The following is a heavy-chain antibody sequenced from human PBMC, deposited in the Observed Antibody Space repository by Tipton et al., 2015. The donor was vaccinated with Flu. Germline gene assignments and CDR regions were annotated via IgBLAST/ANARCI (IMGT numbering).Heavy chain of an antibody. CDR1: GFTFSSYE. CDR2: IRSSGTTV. D-gene: IGHD7-27*01. Sequence: SLRLSCAASGFTFSSYEMNWVRQAPGKGLEWVSYIRSSGTTVYYADSVKGRFTISRDNAKNSLYLQMNSLRVEDTAIYYCATLTGDDYWGQGDLVTVSS. J-gene: IGHJ4*02. CDR3: ATLTGDDY. V-gene: IGHV3-48*03.